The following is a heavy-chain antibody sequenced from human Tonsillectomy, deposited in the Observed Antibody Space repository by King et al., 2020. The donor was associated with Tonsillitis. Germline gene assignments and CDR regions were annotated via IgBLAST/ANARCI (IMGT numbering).Heavy chain of an antibody. CDR1: GFTFSSYE. Sequence: VQLVESGGGLVQPGGSLRLSCAASGFTFSSYEMNWVRQAPGKGLEWVSYISNSGGRIYYADSVKGRFTFSRDNAKNSLYLQMNSLRAEDTAIYYCARDRITFYYDSSGSSEAYYMDVWGKGTTVTVSS. D-gene: IGHD3-22*01. J-gene: IGHJ6*03. CDR2: ISNSGGRI. V-gene: IGHV3-48*03. CDR3: ARDRITFYYDSSGSSEAYYMDV.